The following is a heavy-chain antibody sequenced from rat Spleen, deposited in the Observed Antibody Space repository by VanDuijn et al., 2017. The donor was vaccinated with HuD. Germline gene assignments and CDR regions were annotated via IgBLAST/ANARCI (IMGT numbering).Heavy chain of an antibody. J-gene: IGHJ2*01. D-gene: IGHD1-1*01. CDR2: ISYEGSST. CDR3: TRDDYSGNWFAY. Sequence: EVQLVETGGGLVQPGRSLKLSCVASGFTFSSYWMYWVRQAPKKGLEWVASISYEGSSTYYGDSVKGRFTISRDNAKSTLYLQMNSLRSEDTATYYCTRDDYSGNWFAYWGQGVMVTVSS. V-gene: IGHV5-22*01. CDR1: GFTFSSYW.